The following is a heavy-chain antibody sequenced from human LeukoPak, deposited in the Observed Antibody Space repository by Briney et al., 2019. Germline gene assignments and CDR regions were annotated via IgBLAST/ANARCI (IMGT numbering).Heavy chain of an antibody. D-gene: IGHD3-3*01. CDR2: IYTSGSI. CDR1: GGSISSSSYY. J-gene: IGHJ4*02. Sequence: PSETLSLTCTVSGGSISSSSYYWGWIRQPPGKGLEWIGRIYTSGSIDYNPSLKSRVTMSVDTSKNQFSLKLSSVTAADTAVYYCARDARGWSGFDYWGQGTLVTVSS. CDR3: ARDARGWSGFDY. V-gene: IGHV4-39*07.